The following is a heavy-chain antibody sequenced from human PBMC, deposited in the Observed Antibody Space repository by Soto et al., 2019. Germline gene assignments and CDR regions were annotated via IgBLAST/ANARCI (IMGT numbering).Heavy chain of an antibody. CDR3: ASDLSWGSNWYYYMDV. CDR2: ISSSSSVI. Sequence: EVQLVESGGGLVQPGGSLRLSCATSGFILSDCAMNWVRQAPGKGLEWVSYISSSSSVIDYADSVKGRFNVSRDNARNSLYPQMNSLRAEDTAVYYCASDLSWGSNWYYYMDVWGKGTTVTVSS. J-gene: IGHJ6*03. V-gene: IGHV3-48*01. D-gene: IGHD7-27*01. CDR1: GFILSDCA.